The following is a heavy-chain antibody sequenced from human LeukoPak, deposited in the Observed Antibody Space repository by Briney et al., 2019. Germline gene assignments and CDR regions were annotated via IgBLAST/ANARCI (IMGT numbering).Heavy chain of an antibody. D-gene: IGHD6-6*01. Sequence: GGSLRLSCVASGFTFSSYWMHWVRQDPRKGLVWVSRINGDGRNINYADSVRGRFTISRDNAKNSLYLQMNSLRAEDTAVYYCAGSTGIAARTRGWFDPWGQGTLVTVSS. J-gene: IGHJ5*02. CDR2: INGDGRNI. CDR1: GFTFSSYW. V-gene: IGHV3-74*01. CDR3: AGSTGIAARTRGWFDP.